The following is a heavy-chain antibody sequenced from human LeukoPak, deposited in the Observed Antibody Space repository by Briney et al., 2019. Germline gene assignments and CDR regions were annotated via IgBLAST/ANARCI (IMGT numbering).Heavy chain of an antibody. D-gene: IGHD6-6*01. CDR1: GGSISNGTYF. V-gene: IGHV4-30-2*01. CDR3: ARDGIAARSNAFDI. Sequence: SQTLSLTCTVSGGSISNGTYFWSWIRQPPGKGLEWIGYIYDFGSTYYNPSLKSRVTISVDRSKNQFSLKLRSVTAADTAVYYCARDGIAARSNAFDIWGRGTMVTVSS. CDR2: IYDFGST. J-gene: IGHJ3*02.